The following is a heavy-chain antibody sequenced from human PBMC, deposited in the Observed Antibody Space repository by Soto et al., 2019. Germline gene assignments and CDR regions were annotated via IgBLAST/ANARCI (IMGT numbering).Heavy chain of an antibody. J-gene: IGHJ4*02. CDR3: APGGDYFDY. CDR1: GLTINIYS. CDR2: ISSSSAYI. Sequence: GGSLRLSCAASGLTINIYSMNWVRQAPGKGLEWVSSISSSSAYIYFSDSVKGRFTVSRDNAKRSLYLEMNSLRAEDTAVYYCAPGGDYFDYWCPGTLVTVSS. V-gene: IGHV3-21*01.